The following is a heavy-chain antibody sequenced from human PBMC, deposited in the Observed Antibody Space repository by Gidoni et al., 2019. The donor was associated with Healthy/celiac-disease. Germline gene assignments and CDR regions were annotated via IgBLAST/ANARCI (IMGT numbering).Heavy chain of an antibody. D-gene: IGHD3-22*01. V-gene: IGHV3-23*01. CDR2: ISGSGDST. Sequence: VQLLESGGGLVQPGGSLRVPCAASGFTFSSYAMSWVRQAPGKGLEWVSGISGSGDSTYYADSVKGRFTISRDNSKNTLYLQMNSLRAEDTAVYYCAKFYPGYHYDSSGYYTPSDAFDIWGQGTMVTVSS. CDR1: GFTFSSYA. CDR3: AKFYPGYHYDSSGYYTPSDAFDI. J-gene: IGHJ3*02.